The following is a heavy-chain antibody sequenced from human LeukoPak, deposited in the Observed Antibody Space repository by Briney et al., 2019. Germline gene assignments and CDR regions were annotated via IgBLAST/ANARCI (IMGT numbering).Heavy chain of an antibody. J-gene: IGHJ3*02. CDR2: IYYSGST. CDR1: GGSISAYY. CDR3: ASTLDYGDFPGAFDI. D-gene: IGHD4-17*01. V-gene: IGHV4-59*01. Sequence: PSETLSLTCTVSGGSISAYYWSWLRQPPGKGLEWIGYIYYSGSTNYNPSLKSRVTISVDTSKNQFSLKLSSVTAADTAVYYCASTLDYGDFPGAFDIWGQGTMVTVSS.